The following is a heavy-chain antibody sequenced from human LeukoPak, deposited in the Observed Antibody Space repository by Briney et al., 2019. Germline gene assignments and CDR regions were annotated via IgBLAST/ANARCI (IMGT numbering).Heavy chain of an antibody. V-gene: IGHV4-59*01. D-gene: IGHD5-24*01. CDR1: GGSISSYY. J-gene: IGHJ4*02. Sequence: PSETLSLTCTVPGGSISSYYWSWIRQPPGKGLEWIGYIYYSGSTNYNPSLKSRVTISVDTSKNQFSLKLSSVTAADTAVYYCARVLMATAAFDYWGQGTLVTVSS. CDR3: ARVLMATAAFDY. CDR2: IYYSGST.